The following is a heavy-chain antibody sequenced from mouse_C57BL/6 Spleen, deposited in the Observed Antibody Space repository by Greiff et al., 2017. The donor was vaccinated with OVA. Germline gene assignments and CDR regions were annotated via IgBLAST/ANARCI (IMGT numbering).Heavy chain of an antibody. D-gene: IGHD2-4*01. J-gene: IGHJ4*01. CDR2: INPNNGGT. CDR1: GYTFTDYN. CDR3: ARWSDYDFAMDY. V-gene: IGHV1-22*01. Sequence: EVQLQQSGPELVKPGASVKMSCKASGYTFTDYNMHWVKQSHGKSLEWIGYINPNNGGTSYNQKFKGKATLTVNKSSSTAYMELRSLTSVDSAVYYCARWSDYDFAMDYWGQGTSVTVSS.